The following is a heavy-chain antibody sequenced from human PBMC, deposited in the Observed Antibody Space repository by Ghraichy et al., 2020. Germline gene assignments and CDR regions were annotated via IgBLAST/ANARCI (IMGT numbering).Heavy chain of an antibody. CDR1: GFTFSDYF. CDR3: ARGYSYGAGRTFDI. J-gene: IGHJ4*02. CDR2: ISFSGSPT. V-gene: IGHV3-11*06. Sequence: GESLNISCAASGFTFSDYFMTWIRQAPGKGLEWVSYISFSGSPTTYADAVRGRFTISRDNAKSTLYLQMNSLRAEDTAVYYCARGYSYGAGRTFDIWGQGTLVTVSS. D-gene: IGHD5-18*01.